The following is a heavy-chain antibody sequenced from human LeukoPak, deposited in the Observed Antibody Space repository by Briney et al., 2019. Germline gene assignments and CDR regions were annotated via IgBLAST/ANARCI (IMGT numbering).Heavy chain of an antibody. D-gene: IGHD3-22*01. J-gene: IGHJ6*03. Sequence: ASVKVSCKASGGTFSSYAISWVRQAPGQGLEWMGGIIPIFGTANYAQKFQGRVTITADESTSTAYMELSSLRSEDTAVYYCASLNYYDSSGYSRYYYYYYMDVWGKGTTVTVSS. CDR3: ASLNYYDSSGYSRYYYYYYMDV. CDR2: IIPIFGTA. V-gene: IGHV1-69*13. CDR1: GGTFSSYA.